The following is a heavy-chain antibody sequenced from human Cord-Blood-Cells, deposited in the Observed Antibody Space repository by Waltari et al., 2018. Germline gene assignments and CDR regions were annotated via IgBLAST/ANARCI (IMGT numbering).Heavy chain of an antibody. CDR1: GFTFSSYE. D-gene: IGHD7-27*01. Sequence: RLSCAASGFTFSSYEMNWVRQAPGKGLEWVSYISSSGSTIYYADSVKGRFTISRDNAKNSLYLQMNSLRAEDTAVYYCASVGTRYVRWGQGTLVTVSS. CDR2: ISSSGSTI. CDR3: ASVGTRYVR. J-gene: IGHJ4*02. V-gene: IGHV3-48*03.